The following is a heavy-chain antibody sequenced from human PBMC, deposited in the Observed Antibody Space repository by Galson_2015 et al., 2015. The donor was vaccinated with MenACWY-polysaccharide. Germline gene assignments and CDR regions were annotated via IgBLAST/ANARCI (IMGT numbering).Heavy chain of an antibody. CDR1: GFTFSSYA. CDR3: AGGGISRAPQFDF. CDR2: ISGTGGDT. D-gene: IGHD3-16*01. Sequence: LRLSCAASGFTFSSYAMSWVRQAPGKGLEWVTSISGTGGDTYYADSVKGRFTISRDNSKNTLYLQMYSLRAEDTALYYCAGGGISRAPQFDFWGQGTLVTVPS. J-gene: IGHJ4*02. V-gene: IGHV3-23*01.